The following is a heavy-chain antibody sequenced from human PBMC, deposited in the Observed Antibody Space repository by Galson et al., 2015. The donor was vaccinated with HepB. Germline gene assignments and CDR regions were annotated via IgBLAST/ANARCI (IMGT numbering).Heavy chain of an antibody. CDR2: IRRNTETT. Sequence: SLRLACAAYGFRFRDYNMKGVGQAPGEGLERVSYIRRNTETTYEADSVKGRFPISTDNATNSRVLHKTRRRAEDTAVYYCAREQYAFLALGEGTTNYFQHWGQGTLVTVSS. CDR1: GFRFRDYN. V-gene: IGHV3-48*01. CDR3: AREQYAFLALGEGTTNYFQH. J-gene: IGHJ1*01. D-gene: IGHD1-26*01.